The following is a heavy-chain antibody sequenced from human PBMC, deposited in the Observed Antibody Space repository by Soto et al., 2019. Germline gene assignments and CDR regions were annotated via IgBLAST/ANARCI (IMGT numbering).Heavy chain of an antibody. CDR2: ISAYNGNK. D-gene: IGHD4-17*01. V-gene: IGHV1-18*01. CDR1: GYTFTSYG. Sequence: QVQLVQSGAEVKKPGASVKVSCKASGYTFTSYGISWVRQAPGQGLEWMGWISAYNGNKNYAKKIQGRVTMTTDTHTRTASMELRGLRSDDTAVSYCARDLHGDHYYWGQGTLVTVSS. J-gene: IGHJ4*02. CDR3: ARDLHGDHYY.